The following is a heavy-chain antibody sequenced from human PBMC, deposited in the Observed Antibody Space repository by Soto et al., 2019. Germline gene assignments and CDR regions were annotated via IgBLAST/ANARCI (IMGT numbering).Heavy chain of an antibody. J-gene: IGHJ6*02. CDR2: INPSGGST. D-gene: IGHD6-13*01. Sequence: ASLKVSCKASGYTFTSYYMHWVRQAPGQGLEWMGIINPSGGSTSYAQKFQGRVTMTRDTSTSTVYMELSSLRSEDTAVYYCARTAGEAAAERSSAYYGMDVWGQGTTVTVSS. V-gene: IGHV1-46*01. CDR3: ARTAGEAAAERSSAYYGMDV. CDR1: GYTFTSYY.